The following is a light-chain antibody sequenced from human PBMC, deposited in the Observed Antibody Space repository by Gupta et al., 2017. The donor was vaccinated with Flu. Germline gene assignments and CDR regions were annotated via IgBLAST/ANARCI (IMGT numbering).Light chain of an antibody. CDR2: RSK. CDR3: SVWDDNLGRVL. V-gene: IGLV1-47*01. Sequence: IGGNHVYWYYHVPGTAPQLLIYRSKQRPSGVPERFSGSKSGTSASLAVSGLRSEDEGDYYCSVWDDNLGRVLFGGGTKLTVL. CDR1: IGGNH. J-gene: IGLJ2*01.